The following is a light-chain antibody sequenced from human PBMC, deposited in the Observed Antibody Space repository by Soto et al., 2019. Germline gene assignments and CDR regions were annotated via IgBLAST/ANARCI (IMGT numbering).Light chain of an antibody. CDR3: HQHATAPLT. Sequence: EIVLTQSPGTLSLSPGERATLSCRASQTVGNNYLSWYQQKPGQAPRLLIYNVFNRATGIPDRFSGSGSGTDFSLTISRLEPDDVAVYFCHQHATAPLTFGPGIRVNVK. CDR2: NVF. V-gene: IGKV3-20*01. CDR1: QTVGNNY. J-gene: IGKJ3*01.